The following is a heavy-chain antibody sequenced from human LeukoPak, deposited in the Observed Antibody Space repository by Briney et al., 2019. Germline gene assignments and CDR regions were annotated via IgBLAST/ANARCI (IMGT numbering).Heavy chain of an antibody. CDR3: ATDGSGSYYKY. Sequence: GGSLRLSCAASGFTFSSYAMSGVRQAPGKGLEWVSAVSGSGDTTYYADSVKGRFTISRDNSKNTLYLQMNSLRAEDTAVYYCATDGSGSYYKYWGQGTLVTVS. V-gene: IGHV3-23*01. J-gene: IGHJ4*02. CDR1: GFTFSSYA. D-gene: IGHD3-10*01. CDR2: VSGSGDTT.